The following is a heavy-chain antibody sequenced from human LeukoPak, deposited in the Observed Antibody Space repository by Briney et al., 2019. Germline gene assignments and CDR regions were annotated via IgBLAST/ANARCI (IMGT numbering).Heavy chain of an antibody. Sequence: GGSLRLSCAASGFTVSSNYMSWVRRAPGKGLEWVSVIYSGGSTYYADSVKGRFTISRDNSKNTLYLQMNSLRAEDTAVYYCARGRKKTERYYYDSSGYFFDPWGQGTLVTVSS. CDR3: ARGRKKTERYYYDSSGYFFDP. J-gene: IGHJ5*02. V-gene: IGHV3-66*01. D-gene: IGHD3-22*01. CDR2: IYSGGST. CDR1: GFTVSSNY.